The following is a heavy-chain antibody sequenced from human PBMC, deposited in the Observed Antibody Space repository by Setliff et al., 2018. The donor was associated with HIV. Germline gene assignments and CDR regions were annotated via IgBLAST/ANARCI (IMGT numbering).Heavy chain of an antibody. CDR1: GFTFSSSA. D-gene: IGHD2-15*01. Sequence: HPGGSLRLSCAASGFTFSSSAMSWVRQAPGKGLEWVSAISGSGDSTFYADSLKGRFTTSRDNSKNTLYLQMNSLRAEDTAVYYCAKTLPTLYPPHDYYFAMDVWGQGTTVTAP. CDR3: AKTLPTLYPPHDYYFAMDV. J-gene: IGHJ6*02. CDR2: ISGSGDST. V-gene: IGHV3-23*01.